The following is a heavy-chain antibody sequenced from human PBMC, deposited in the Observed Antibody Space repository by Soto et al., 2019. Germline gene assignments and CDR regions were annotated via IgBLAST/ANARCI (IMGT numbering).Heavy chain of an antibody. CDR1: GGSFNRHT. Sequence: QVQLVQSGAEVRKPGSSVRVSCKASGGSFNRHTISWVRQAPGQGLEWMGGIIPIFGTANHAQKFQGRVTIIADDSTSTDYMDLSSLRSDDTAIYYCARGWGYDSTDDYYAYWGQGTLVIVSS. CDR3: ARGWGYDSTDDYYAY. V-gene: IGHV1-69*01. D-gene: IGHD3-22*01. J-gene: IGHJ4*02. CDR2: IIPIFGTA.